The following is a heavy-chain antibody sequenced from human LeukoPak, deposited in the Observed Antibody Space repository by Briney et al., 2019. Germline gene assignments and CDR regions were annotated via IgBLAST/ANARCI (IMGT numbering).Heavy chain of an antibody. CDR2: ISSSSTYI. Sequence: NPGGSLRLSCAASGFTFSSYGMNWVRQAPGKGLEWVSSISSSSTYIYYADSVKGRFTISRDNAQNSLYLQMDSLRAEDTAVYYCARGLAAAGLYFDYWGQGTWSPSPQ. J-gene: IGHJ4*02. CDR1: GFTFSSYG. V-gene: IGHV3-21*04. CDR3: ARGLAAAGLYFDY. D-gene: IGHD6-13*01.